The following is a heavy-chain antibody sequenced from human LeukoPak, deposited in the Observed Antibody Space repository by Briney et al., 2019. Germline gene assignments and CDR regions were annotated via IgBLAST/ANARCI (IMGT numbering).Heavy chain of an antibody. J-gene: IGHJ4*02. V-gene: IGHV3-30*02. D-gene: IGHD6-13*01. CDR3: AKDRRQLVEGVFDY. CDR2: IWYDENNK. CDR1: GFMFSSYG. Sequence: PGGSLRLTCAACGFMFSSYGMHWVRQAPGKGLEWVAVIWYDENNKYYADSLKGRFTISRDNSENMLFLQMDSLRVEDTAVYFCAKDRRQLVEGVFDYWGQGTLVTVSS.